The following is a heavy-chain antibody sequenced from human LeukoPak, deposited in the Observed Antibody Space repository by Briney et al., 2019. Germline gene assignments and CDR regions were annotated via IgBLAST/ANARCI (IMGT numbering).Heavy chain of an antibody. V-gene: IGHV3-15*01. D-gene: IGHD1-26*01. J-gene: IGHJ4*02. Sequence: GGSLRLSCAASGFTFSNAWMSWVRQAPGKGLEWVGSIKSKTDGGTTDYAAPVKGRFTISRDDSKNTLYLQMNSLKTEDTAVYYCTAELGAPEWGQGTLVTVSS. CDR1: GFTFSNAW. CDR2: IKSKTDGGTT. CDR3: TAELGAPE.